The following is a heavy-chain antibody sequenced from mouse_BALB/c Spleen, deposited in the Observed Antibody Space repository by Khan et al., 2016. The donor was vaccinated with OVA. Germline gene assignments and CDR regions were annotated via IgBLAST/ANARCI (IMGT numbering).Heavy chain of an antibody. V-gene: IGHV1S56*01. CDR3: SREGLRWVAMDN. CDR2: IYPGDGST. Sequence: QVQLQQSGPELVKPGALVKISCKASGSTFTSYNINWVKQRPGQGLEWIGWIYPGDGSTKYDEEFKGQATLTADKSSITAHMQPSSRTSENCAVYCWSREGLRWVAMDNRGQGTSVTVSS. D-gene: IGHD2-4*01. CDR1: GSTFTSYN. J-gene: IGHJ4*01.